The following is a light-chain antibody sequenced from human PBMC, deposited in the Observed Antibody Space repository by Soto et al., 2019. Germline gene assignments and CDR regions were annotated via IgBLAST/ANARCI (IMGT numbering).Light chain of an antibody. CDR2: DAS. Sequence: DIQVTQSPPTLSASVGDRVTITCRASQTISTWMAWYQQKPGKAPKLLVNDASTLQRGVASRFSGSGSGTEFTLIISGLQPDYSAADCCQLYTSTNHPGRFRQGTK. V-gene: IGKV1-5*01. J-gene: IGKJ2*01. CDR3: QLYTSTNHPGR. CDR1: QTISTW.